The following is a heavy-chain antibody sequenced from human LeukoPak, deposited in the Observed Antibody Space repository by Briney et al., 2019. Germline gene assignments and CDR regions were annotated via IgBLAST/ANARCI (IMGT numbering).Heavy chain of an antibody. J-gene: IGHJ4*02. CDR3: ANLRESIFDY. CDR2: IIGSGGST. Sequence: PGGSLRLSCGASGCSFSSYAMSWVRQAPGKGLEWVSAIIGSGGSTYYADSVKGRFTISRDNSKNTLYLQMNSLRAEDTAVYYCANLRESIFDYWGQGTLVTVSS. D-gene: IGHD2-21*01. CDR1: GCSFSSYA. V-gene: IGHV3-23*01.